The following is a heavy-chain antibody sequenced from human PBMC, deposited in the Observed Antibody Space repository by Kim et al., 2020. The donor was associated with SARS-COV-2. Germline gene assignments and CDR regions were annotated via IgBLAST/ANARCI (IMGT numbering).Heavy chain of an antibody. CDR1: GFTFSSYG. J-gene: IGHJ4*02. V-gene: IGHV3-30*18. Sequence: GGSLRLSCAASGFTFSSYGMHWVRQAPGKGLEWVAVISYDGSNKYYADSVKGRFTISRDNSKNTLYLQMNSLRAEDTAVYYCAKGWSAVAGYFDYWGQGTLVTVSS. CDR2: ISYDGSNK. D-gene: IGHD6-19*01. CDR3: AKGWSAVAGYFDY.